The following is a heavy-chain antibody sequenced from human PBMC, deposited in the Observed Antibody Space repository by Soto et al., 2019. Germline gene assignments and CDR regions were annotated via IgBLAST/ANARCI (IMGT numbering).Heavy chain of an antibody. Sequence: GGSLRLSCAASGFTFSSYAMSWVRQAPGKGLEWVSAISGSGGSTYYADSVKGRFTISRDNSKNTLYLQMNSLRAEDTAVYYCAKDGLLGYCSGGSCLIYGMDVWGQGTTVTVSS. CDR2: ISGSGGST. CDR1: GFTFSSYA. V-gene: IGHV3-23*01. CDR3: AKDGLLGYCSGGSCLIYGMDV. D-gene: IGHD2-15*01. J-gene: IGHJ6*02.